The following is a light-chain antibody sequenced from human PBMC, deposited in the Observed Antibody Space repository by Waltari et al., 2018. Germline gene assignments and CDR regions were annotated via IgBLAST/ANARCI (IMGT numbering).Light chain of an antibody. CDR3: QKYERLPAT. CDR2: HAS. CDR1: QSGGGS. Sequence: EIVLTXXPGTLSXSPXXXXTLSCRASQSGGGSLVWYQQKPGQAPRLLIYHASTRATGIPDRFSGSGSGTDFSLTISRLEPEDFAVYYCQKYERLPATFGQGTKVEIK. V-gene: IGKV3-20*01. J-gene: IGKJ1*01.